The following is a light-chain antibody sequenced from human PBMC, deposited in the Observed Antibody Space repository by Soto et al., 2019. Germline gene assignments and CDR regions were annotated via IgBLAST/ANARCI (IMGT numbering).Light chain of an antibody. J-gene: IGKJ1*01. Sequence: IVLTQSPGTLSLSPGERATLSCWASQSVSGNFLAWYQLKPGQAPRLVVYGASTRASGFPDRFRGSGSGTAFSLTLGGLEPEYFAVYYFQVYIPSPWTSGRGTKVEIK. V-gene: IGKV3-20*01. CDR1: QSVSGNF. CDR3: QVYIPSPWT. CDR2: GAS.